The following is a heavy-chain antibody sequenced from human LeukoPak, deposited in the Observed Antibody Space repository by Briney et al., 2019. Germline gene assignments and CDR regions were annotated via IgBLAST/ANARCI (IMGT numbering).Heavy chain of an antibody. Sequence: GASVKVSCKASGYTFTGYYMHWVRQAPGQGLEWMGRINPNSGGTNYAQKFRGRVTMTRDTSISTAYMELSRLRSDDTAVYYCAARSLWYFDYWGQGTLVTVSS. CDR1: GYTFTGYY. CDR2: INPNSGGT. CDR3: AARSLWYFDY. D-gene: IGHD2/OR15-2a*01. J-gene: IGHJ4*02. V-gene: IGHV1-2*06.